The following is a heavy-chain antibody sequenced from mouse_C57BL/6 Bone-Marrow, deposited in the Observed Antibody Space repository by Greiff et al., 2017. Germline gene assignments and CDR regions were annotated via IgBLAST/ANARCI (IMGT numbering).Heavy chain of an antibody. CDR1: GFTFSDYY. V-gene: IGHV5-16*01. CDR2: INYDGSST. Sequence: DVKLVESEGGLVQPGSSMKLSCTASGFTFSDYYMAWVRQVPEKGLEWVANINYDGSSTYYLDSLKSRFIISRDNAKNILYLQMSSLKSEDTATYYCAGDRSYYDYDIFAYWGQGTLVTVSA. D-gene: IGHD2-4*01. J-gene: IGHJ3*01. CDR3: AGDRSYYDYDIFAY.